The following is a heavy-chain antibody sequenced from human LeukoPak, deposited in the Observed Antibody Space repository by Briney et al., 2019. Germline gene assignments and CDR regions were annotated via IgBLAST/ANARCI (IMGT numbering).Heavy chain of an antibody. D-gene: IGHD5-12*01. CDR1: GGTFSSYA. V-gene: IGHV1-46*01. CDR2: INPSGGST. J-gene: IGHJ4*02. Sequence: SAKLSCKASGGTFSSYAISWVRQPPAQGPKWMGIINPSGGSTSYAQKFQGRVTMTRDTSTSTVYMELSSLRSEDTAVYYCARAQWLRDFDYWGQGALVTVSS. CDR3: ARAQWLRDFDY.